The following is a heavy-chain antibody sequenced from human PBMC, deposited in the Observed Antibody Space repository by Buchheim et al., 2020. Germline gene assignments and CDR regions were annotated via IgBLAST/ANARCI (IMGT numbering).Heavy chain of an antibody. CDR2: IYYSGTT. D-gene: IGHD5-18*01. CDR3: AQVGKGYNYVDH. J-gene: IGHJ4*02. V-gene: IGHV4-39*01. CDR1: GGSISSSAYY. Sequence: QLQLQESGPGLVKPSESLSLTCTVSGGSISSSAYYWGWIRQPPGKGLEWIGNIYYSGTTFYNPSLKSRVTISMDASQNQFSLSLRSVTAADTAVYYCAQVGKGYNYVDHWGQGTL.